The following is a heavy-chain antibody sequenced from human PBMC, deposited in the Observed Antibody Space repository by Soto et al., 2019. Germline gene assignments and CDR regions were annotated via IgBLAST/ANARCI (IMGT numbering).Heavy chain of an antibody. J-gene: IGHJ6*03. Sequence: SETLSLTCAVSSGSISSSNWWSWVRQPPGKGLEWIGEIYHSGSTNYNPSLKSRVTISVDKSKNQFSLKLSSVTAADTAVYYCARKAAAEPYYYYYYMDVWGKGTTVTVSS. V-gene: IGHV4-4*02. CDR2: IYHSGST. D-gene: IGHD6-13*01. CDR3: ARKAAAEPYYYYYYMDV. CDR1: SGSISSSNW.